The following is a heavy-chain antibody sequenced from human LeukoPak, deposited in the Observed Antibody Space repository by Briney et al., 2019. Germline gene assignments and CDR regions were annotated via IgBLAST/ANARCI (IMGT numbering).Heavy chain of an antibody. CDR2: INHSGST. V-gene: IGHV4-34*01. Sequence: SETLSLTCAVYGGSFSGYYWSWIRQPPGKGLEWIGEINHSGSTNYNPSLKSRVTISVDTSKNQFSLKLSSVTAADTAVYYCARDNGDYVLGWFDPWGQGTLVTVSS. CDR3: ARDNGDYVLGWFDP. CDR1: GGSFSGYY. D-gene: IGHD4-17*01. J-gene: IGHJ5*02.